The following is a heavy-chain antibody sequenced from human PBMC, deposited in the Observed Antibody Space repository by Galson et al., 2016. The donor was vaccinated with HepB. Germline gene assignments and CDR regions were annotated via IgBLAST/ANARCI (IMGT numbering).Heavy chain of an antibody. CDR3: ARGEVVVPTSAGGIAYSYYMDV. J-gene: IGHJ6*03. Sequence: SVKVSCKVSGDTFGSNAVNWVRQAPGQGLEWMGGIIPIFDPITYAQKFQDRVTISADKSTPTAFLDLRNRRSEDTVVYYCARGEVVVPTSAGGIAYSYYMDVWGKGTSVTVSS. D-gene: IGHD3-22*01. CDR1: GDTFGSNA. CDR2: IIPIFDPI. V-gene: IGHV1-69*06.